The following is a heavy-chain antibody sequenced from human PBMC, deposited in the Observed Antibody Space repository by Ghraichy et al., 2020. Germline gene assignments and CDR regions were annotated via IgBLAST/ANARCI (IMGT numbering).Heavy chain of an antibody. D-gene: IGHD6-19*01. CDR3: ARPIAVSGHFFDF. CDR2: TSANNGHT. V-gene: IGHV1-18*01. Sequence: ASVKVSCTASGAMFCSYVLSWVRLAPGQGHERMGWTSANNGHTNYAENFKHSVTMTTEMSTRTAYMELRSLRSDDTAVYYFARPIAVSGHFFDFWGQGTLVAVSS. J-gene: IGHJ4*02. CDR1: GAMFCSYV.